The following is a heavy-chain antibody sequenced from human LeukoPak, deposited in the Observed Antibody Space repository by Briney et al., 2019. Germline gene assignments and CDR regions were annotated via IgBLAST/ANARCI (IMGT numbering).Heavy chain of an antibody. CDR2: ISGSGGST. Sequence: GGSLRLSCAASGFTFSSYAMSWVRQAPGKGLEWVSAISGSGGSTYYADSVKGRFTISRDNSKNTLYLQMNSLRAEDTAVYYCAKEISGGSGSYSGAFDIWGQGTMVTVSS. D-gene: IGHD3-10*01. CDR3: AKEISGGSGSYSGAFDI. J-gene: IGHJ3*02. V-gene: IGHV3-23*01. CDR1: GFTFSSYA.